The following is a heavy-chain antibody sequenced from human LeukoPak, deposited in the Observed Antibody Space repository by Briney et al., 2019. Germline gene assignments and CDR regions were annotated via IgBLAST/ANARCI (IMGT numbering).Heavy chain of an antibody. V-gene: IGHV5-51*01. J-gene: IGHJ4*02. Sequence: GESLQISCQGSGYRFTSYWIGWVRQVPGKGLEWMGIIYPGDSDTRYSPSFQGQVTISADKSISTAYLQWSSLKASDTAMYYCARGDYGDFRVFYTLFDYWGQGTLVTVSS. CDR2: IYPGDSDT. CDR3: ARGDYGDFRVFYTLFDY. CDR1: GYRFTSYW. D-gene: IGHD4-17*01.